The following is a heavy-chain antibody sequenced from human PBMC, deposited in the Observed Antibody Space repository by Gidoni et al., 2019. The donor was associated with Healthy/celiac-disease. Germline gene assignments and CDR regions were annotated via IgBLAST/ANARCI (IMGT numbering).Heavy chain of an antibody. CDR3: AKWMVVTAIPAFDI. CDR2: ISWNSCSI. CDR1: GFTLDDYA. Sequence: EVQLVESVGGVVQPGRSVRHSCAGSGFTLDDYAMNWVRQAPGKCLEWVAGISWNSCSIGYADSVKGRFTISRDNAKNSLYLQMNSLRAEDTALYYCAKWMVVTAIPAFDIWGQGTMVTVSS. D-gene: IGHD2-21*02. V-gene: IGHV3-9*01. J-gene: IGHJ3*02.